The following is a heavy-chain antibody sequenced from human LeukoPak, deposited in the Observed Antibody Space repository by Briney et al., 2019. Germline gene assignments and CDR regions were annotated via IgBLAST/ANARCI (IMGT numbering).Heavy chain of an antibody. Sequence: SETLSLTCTVSGGSISSYYWSWIRQPAGEGLEWIGRIYTSGSTNYNPSLKSRVTMSVDTSKNQFSLKLSSVTAADTAVYYCARLYCSGGSCYYDYWGQGTLVTVSS. CDR2: IYTSGST. D-gene: IGHD2-15*01. V-gene: IGHV4-4*07. CDR3: ARLYCSGGSCYYDY. CDR1: GGSISSYY. J-gene: IGHJ4*02.